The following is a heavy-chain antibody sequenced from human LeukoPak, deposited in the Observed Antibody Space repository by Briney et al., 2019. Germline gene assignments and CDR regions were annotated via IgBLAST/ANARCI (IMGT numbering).Heavy chain of an antibody. D-gene: IGHD1-20*01. CDR1: GYKFNSYA. CDR3: ARSITGTYYYYYGMDV. CDR2: ITDSGGTT. V-gene: IGHV3-23*01. J-gene: IGHJ6*02. Sequence: PGASLRLSCAASGYKFNSYAMVWVRQAPGKGLEWVSGITDSGGTTYYADSVKGRFTISRDNSKNTLYLQMNSLRAEDTAVYYCARSITGTYYYYYGMDVWGQGTTVTVSS.